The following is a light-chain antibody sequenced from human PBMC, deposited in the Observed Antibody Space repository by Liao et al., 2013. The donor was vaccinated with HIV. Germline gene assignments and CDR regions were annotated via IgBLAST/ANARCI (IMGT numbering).Light chain of an antibody. Sequence: SYVLTQPPSVSVAPGETANLTCGGVDIFKKNVQWYQQRPGQAPVLALYHDKARPSGTPDRFSGSNSGNTATLTISGTQAMDEADYYCQAWDSSTVVFGGGTKLTVL. CDR2: HDK. CDR3: QAWDSSTVV. J-gene: IGLJ2*01. CDR1: DIFKKN. V-gene: IGLV3-21*01.